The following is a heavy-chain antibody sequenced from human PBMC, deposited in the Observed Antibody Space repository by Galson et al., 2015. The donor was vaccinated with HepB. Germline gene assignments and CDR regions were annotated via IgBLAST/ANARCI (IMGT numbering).Heavy chain of an antibody. V-gene: IGHV3-30*04. CDR1: GFTFSSYA. D-gene: IGHD1-26*01. CDR3: ARVMGAFPRGYYYGMDV. J-gene: IGHJ6*02. CDR2: ISYDGSNK. Sequence: SLRLSCAASGFTFSSYAMHWVRQAPGKGLEWVAVISYDGSNKYYADSVKGRFTISRDNSKNTLYLQMNSLRAEDTAVNYCARVMGAFPRGYYYGMDVWGQGTTVTVSS.